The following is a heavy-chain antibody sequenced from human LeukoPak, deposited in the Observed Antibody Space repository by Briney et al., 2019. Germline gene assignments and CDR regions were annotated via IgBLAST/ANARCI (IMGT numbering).Heavy chain of an antibody. CDR2: IYSDGSST. J-gene: IGHJ4*02. Sequence: PGGSLRLSCAASGFTFSDYWMHWVRRAPGKGLLWVARIYSDGSSTIYADSVQGRFTISRDNAKNTLYLQMNSLRAEDTAVYYCARGGYYHFGYWGQGTLVTVSS. CDR3: ARGGYYHFGY. D-gene: IGHD1-26*01. CDR1: GFTFSDYW. V-gene: IGHV3-74*01.